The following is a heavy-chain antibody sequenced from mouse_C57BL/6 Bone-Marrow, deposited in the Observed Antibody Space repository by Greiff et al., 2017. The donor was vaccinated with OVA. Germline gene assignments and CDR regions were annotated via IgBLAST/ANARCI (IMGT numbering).Heavy chain of an antibody. CDR2: INPYNGGT. CDR1: GYTFTDYY. CDR3: ARELGEWYFDV. Sequence: EVQLQQSGPVLVKPGASVKMSCKASGYTFTDYYMNWVKQSHGKSLEWIGVINPYNGGTSYNQKFKGKATLTVDKSSSTAYMELNSLTSEDSAVYYCARELGEWYFDVWGTGTTVTVSS. J-gene: IGHJ1*03. D-gene: IGHD4-1*01. V-gene: IGHV1-19*01.